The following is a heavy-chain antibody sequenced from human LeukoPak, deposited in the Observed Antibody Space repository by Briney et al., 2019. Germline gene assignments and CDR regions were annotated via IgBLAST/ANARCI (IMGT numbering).Heavy chain of an antibody. CDR3: ASGAYWFDP. Sequence: GGSLRLSCAASGFTFSSYSMNWVRQAPGKGLVWVSRINSDGSSTSYADSVKGRFTISRDNAKNTLYLQMNSLRAEDTAVYYCASGAYWFDPWGQGTLVTVSS. CDR1: GFTFSSYS. CDR2: INSDGSST. J-gene: IGHJ5*02. V-gene: IGHV3-74*01. D-gene: IGHD3-10*01.